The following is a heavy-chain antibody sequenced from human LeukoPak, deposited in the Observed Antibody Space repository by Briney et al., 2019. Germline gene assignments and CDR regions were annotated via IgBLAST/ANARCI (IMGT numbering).Heavy chain of an antibody. Sequence: GGSLRLSCAASGFTFSSYWMRWVRQAPGKGLEWVANIKQDGSKEYYVDSVKGRFTISRDNAKNSIYLQMKSLRAEDTAVYYCARDARDYGDYVVAFDYWGQGTLVTVSS. CDR3: ARDARDYGDYVVAFDY. CDR2: IKQDGSKE. V-gene: IGHV3-7*01. D-gene: IGHD4-17*01. CDR1: GFTFSSYW. J-gene: IGHJ4*02.